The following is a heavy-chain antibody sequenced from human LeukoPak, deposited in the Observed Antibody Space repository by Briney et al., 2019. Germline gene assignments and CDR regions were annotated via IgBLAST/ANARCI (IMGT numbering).Heavy chain of an antibody. CDR3: TRGSIAYYYMDV. D-gene: IGHD3-22*01. V-gene: IGHV4-59*01. Sequence: SESLSLTCTVSGGSISSYYWSWIRQPPGKGLEWIGNIYYSGSTNYNPSLKSRVTISVDTSKNQFSLKLSSVTAADTAVYYCTRGSIAYYYMDVWGKGTTVTISS. J-gene: IGHJ6*03. CDR2: IYYSGST. CDR1: GGSISSYY.